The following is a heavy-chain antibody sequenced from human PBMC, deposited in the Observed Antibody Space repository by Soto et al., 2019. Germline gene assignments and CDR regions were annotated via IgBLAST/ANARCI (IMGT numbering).Heavy chain of an antibody. D-gene: IGHD2-21*02. CDR1: GDTLSELS. Sequence: GASVKVSCKVSGDTLSELSIHWVRQAPGKGLEWMGRFDPEDDEIVYAQKFQGRVTMTEDTSTDTSYMGVTSLTSEDTAVYYCATERLGFCDSDNCYRHYFDSWGQGSLVTVSS. V-gene: IGHV1-24*01. CDR3: ATERLGFCDSDNCYRHYFDS. CDR2: FDPEDDEI. J-gene: IGHJ4*02.